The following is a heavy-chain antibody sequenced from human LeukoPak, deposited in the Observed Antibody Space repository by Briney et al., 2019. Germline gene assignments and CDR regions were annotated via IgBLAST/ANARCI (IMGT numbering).Heavy chain of an antibody. CDR3: TTGSEYSSGWYIWDY. V-gene: IGHV3-15*01. J-gene: IGHJ4*02. D-gene: IGHD6-19*01. CDR1: GFTFSNAW. CDR2: IKSETDGGTT. Sequence: GGSLRLSCAASGFTFSNAWMSWVRQAPGKGLEWVGRIKSETDGGTTDYAAPVKGRFTISRDDSKNTLYLQMNSLKTEDTAVYYCTTGSEYSSGWYIWDYWGQGTLVTVSS.